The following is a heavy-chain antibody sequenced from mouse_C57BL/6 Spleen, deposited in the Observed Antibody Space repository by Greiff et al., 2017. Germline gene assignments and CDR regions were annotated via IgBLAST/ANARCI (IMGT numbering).Heavy chain of an antibody. CDR2: INPSTGGT. CDR3: ARSIYYDYSYAMDY. V-gene: IGHV1-42*01. CDR1: GYSFTGYY. D-gene: IGHD2-4*01. J-gene: IGHJ4*01. Sequence: EVQLQQSGPELVKPGASVKISCKASGYSFTGYYMNWVKQSPEKSLEWIGEINPSTGGTTYNQKFKAKATLTVDKSSSTAYMQLKSLTSEDSAVYYCARSIYYDYSYAMDYWGQGTSVTVSS.